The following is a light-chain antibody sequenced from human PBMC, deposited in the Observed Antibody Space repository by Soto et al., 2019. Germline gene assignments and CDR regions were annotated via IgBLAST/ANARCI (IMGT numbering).Light chain of an antibody. J-gene: IGKJ4*01. V-gene: IGKV3D-15*01. Sequence: EVVMTQSPATLSVSPGERATLSCRTSQSVYNNLAWYLQKPGQAPRLLISGASTRATGIPARFSGSGSGTEFTITINSLQSEDFAVYYCQQYNSWPLTFGGGTKVEIK. CDR3: QQYNSWPLT. CDR2: GAS. CDR1: QSVYNN.